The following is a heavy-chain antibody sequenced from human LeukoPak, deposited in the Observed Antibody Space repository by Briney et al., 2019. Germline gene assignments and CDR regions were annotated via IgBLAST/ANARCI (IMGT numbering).Heavy chain of an antibody. CDR1: GFTFSDYY. J-gene: IGHJ3*01. V-gene: IGHV3-11*01. CDR3: ARESGWGLPHAFDF. CDR2: ISNGGTTI. Sequence: PGGSLRLFCAPSGFTFSDYYMSWIRQAPGKGLEWISYISNGGTTIKYADSVKGRFTISRDNAKNSLYLQINSLRADDTAVYYCARESGWGLPHAFDFWGQGTMITVSS. D-gene: IGHD3-3*01.